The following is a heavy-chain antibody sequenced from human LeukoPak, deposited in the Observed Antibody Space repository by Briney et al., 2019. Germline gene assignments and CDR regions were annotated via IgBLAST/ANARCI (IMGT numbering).Heavy chain of an antibody. CDR3: ARGLNYDFWSGYHYPYYYYYMDV. V-gene: IGHV4-34*01. J-gene: IGHJ6*03. CDR1: GGSFSGYY. CDR2: INHSGST. Sequence: KPSETLSLTCAVYGGSFSGYYWSWIRQPPGKGLEWIGEINHSGSTNYNPSLKSRVTISVDTSKNQFSLKLNSVTAADTAVYYCARGLNYDFWSGYHYPYYYYYMDVWGKGTTVTVSS. D-gene: IGHD3-3*01.